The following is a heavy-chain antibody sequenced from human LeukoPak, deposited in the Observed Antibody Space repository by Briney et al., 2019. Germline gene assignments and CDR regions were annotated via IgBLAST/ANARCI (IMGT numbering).Heavy chain of an antibody. D-gene: IGHD3-22*01. CDR1: GGSISSGGYY. CDR2: IYYSGST. CDR3: ARGPYYYDSKTFDY. V-gene: IGHV4-31*03. Sequence: SQTLSLTCTVSGGSISSGGYYWSWIRQHPGKGLEWTGYIYYSGSTYYNPSLRSRVTISVDTSKNQFSLKLSSVTAADTAVYYCARGPYYYDSKTFDYWGQGTLVTVSS. J-gene: IGHJ4*02.